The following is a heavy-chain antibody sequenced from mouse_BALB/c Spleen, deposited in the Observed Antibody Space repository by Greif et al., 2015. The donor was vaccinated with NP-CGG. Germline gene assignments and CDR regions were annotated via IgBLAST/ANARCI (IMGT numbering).Heavy chain of an antibody. Sequence: EVKLMESGGGLVQPGGSRKLSCAASGFTFSSFGMHWVRQAPEEGLEWVAYISSGSSTIYYADTVKGRFTISRDNPKNALFLQMTSLRSEDTAMYYCARTTVVAYYAMDYWGQGTSVTVSS. V-gene: IGHV5-17*02. J-gene: IGHJ4*01. CDR1: GFTFSSFG. CDR2: ISSGSSTI. D-gene: IGHD1-1*01. CDR3: ARTTVVAYYAMDY.